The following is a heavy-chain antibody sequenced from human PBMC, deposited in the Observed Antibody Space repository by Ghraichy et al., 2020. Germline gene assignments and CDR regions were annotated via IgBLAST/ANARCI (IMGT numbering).Heavy chain of an antibody. D-gene: IGHD2-2*02. J-gene: IGHJ3*02. Sequence: ASVKVSCKASGYTFTGYYMHWVRQAPGQGLEWMGWINPNSGGTNYAQKFQGRVTMTRDTSISTAYMELSRLRSDDTAVYYCAREGCSSTSCYKDAFGIWGQGTMVTVSS. CDR3: AREGCSSTSCYKDAFGI. V-gene: IGHV1-2*02. CDR1: GYTFTGYY. CDR2: INPNSGGT.